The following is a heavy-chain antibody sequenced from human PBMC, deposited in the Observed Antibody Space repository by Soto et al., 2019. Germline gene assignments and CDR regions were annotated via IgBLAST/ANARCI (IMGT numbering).Heavy chain of an antibody. J-gene: IGHJ6*02. V-gene: IGHV1-24*01. CDR3: ATMTENDFWSGSGMDV. CDR1: GYTLTELC. D-gene: IGHD3-3*01. CDR2: FDPEDAET. Sequence: ASVKFSCKVSGYTLTELCMHWVRRAAGRGLEWMGGFDPEDAETIYPQKLQGRATQPEHTSTDTAYMALSSLRSEDTAVYHCATMTENDFWSGSGMDVWGQGTTGTVS.